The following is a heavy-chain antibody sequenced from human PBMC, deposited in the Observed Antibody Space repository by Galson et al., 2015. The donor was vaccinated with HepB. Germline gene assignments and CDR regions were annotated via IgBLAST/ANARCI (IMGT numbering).Heavy chain of an antibody. CDR3: ARDYDYVWGSYRYGGTDAFDI. Sequence: SVKVSCKASGGTFSSYTISWVRQAPGQGLEWMGRIIPILGIANYAQKFQGRVTITADKSTSTAYMELSSLRSEDTAVYYCARDYDYVWGSYRYGGTDAFDIWGQGTVVTVSS. V-gene: IGHV1-69*04. CDR2: IIPILGIA. J-gene: IGHJ3*02. CDR1: GGTFSSYT. D-gene: IGHD3-16*02.